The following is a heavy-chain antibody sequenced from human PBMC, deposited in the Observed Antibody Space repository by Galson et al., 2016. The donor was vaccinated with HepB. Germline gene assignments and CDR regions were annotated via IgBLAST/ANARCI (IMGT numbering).Heavy chain of an antibody. D-gene: IGHD4-23*01. CDR3: ARQGGARRWQQADYFDF. CDR1: GGSISSSTYY. V-gene: IGHV4-39*01. J-gene: IGHJ4*02. Sequence: SETLSLTCTVSGGSISSSTYYWGWIRQPPGKGLEWIGTTYYSGSTYFNPSLKSRVTISVDTSKNEFSLNLSSVTAADTAVYYCARQGGARRWQQADYFDFWGQGTLVTVSS. CDR2: TYYSGST.